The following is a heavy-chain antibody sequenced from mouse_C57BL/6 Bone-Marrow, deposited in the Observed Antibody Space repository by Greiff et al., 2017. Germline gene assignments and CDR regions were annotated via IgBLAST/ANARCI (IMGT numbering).Heavy chain of an antibody. Sequence: QVQLQQSGAELVKPGASVKMSCKASGYTFTSYWITWVKQRPGQGLEWIGDIYPGSGSTNYNEKFKSKATLTVDTSSSTAYMQLSSLTSEDSEVYYCARSGTTVVAKAYWGQGTLVTVSA. CDR2: IYPGSGST. J-gene: IGHJ3*01. V-gene: IGHV1-55*01. CDR1: GYTFTSYW. D-gene: IGHD1-1*01. CDR3: ARSGTTVVAKAY.